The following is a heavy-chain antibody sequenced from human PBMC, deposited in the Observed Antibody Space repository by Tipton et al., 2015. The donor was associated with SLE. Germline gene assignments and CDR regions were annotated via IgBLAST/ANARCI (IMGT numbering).Heavy chain of an antibody. CDR2: INHSGST. D-gene: IGHD4-23*01. J-gene: IGHJ4*02. V-gene: IGHV4-34*09. CDR1: GGSFSGYY. CDR3: ARDQPTVVNRSLGY. Sequence: TLSLTCAVYGGSFSGYYWSWIRQPPGKGLEWIGEINHSGSTYYNPSLKSRVTISVDTSKNQFSLKLSSVTAADTAVYYCARDQPTVVNRSLGYWGQGTLVTVSS.